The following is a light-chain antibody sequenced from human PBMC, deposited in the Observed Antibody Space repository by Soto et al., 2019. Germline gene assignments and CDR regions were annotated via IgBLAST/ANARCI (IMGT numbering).Light chain of an antibody. V-gene: IGKV3-20*01. Sequence: EIVLTQSPGTLSLSPGERATLSCRASQTVISSSLAWYQQKPGQAPRLLIHGASSRATGIPDRFSGGGSGTDFTLTISRLEPEDFAVYYCQQYGTPPQTFGQGTKVEIK. CDR1: QTVISSS. CDR2: GAS. J-gene: IGKJ1*01. CDR3: QQYGTPPQT.